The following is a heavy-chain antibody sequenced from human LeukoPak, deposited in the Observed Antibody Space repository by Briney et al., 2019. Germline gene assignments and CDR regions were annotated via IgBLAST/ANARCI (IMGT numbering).Heavy chain of an antibody. V-gene: IGHV4-59*01. CDR3: ARVSWFPGTSYYYMDV. D-gene: IGHD1-1*01. Sequence: PSETLSLTCTVSGGSISSYYWSRIRQPPGKGLEWIGYIQYSGSTNYNPSLKSRVTISVDTSKNQFSLKLSSVTAADTAVFYCARVSWFPGTSYYYMDVWGKGTTVTVSS. J-gene: IGHJ6*03. CDR1: GGSISSYY. CDR2: IQYSGST.